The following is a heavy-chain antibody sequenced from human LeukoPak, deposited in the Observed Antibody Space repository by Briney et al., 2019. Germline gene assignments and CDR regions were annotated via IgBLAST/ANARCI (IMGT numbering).Heavy chain of an antibody. CDR2: IYYSGST. D-gene: IGHD3-3*01. CDR3: ARGRYDFWRGKYYFDY. V-gene: IGHV4-39*07. J-gene: IGHJ4*02. Sequence: SETLSLTCTVSGGFISSSSYYWGWIRQPPGKGLEWMGSIYYSGSTYYNPSLKSRVTISVDTSKNQFSLKLSSVTAADTAVYYCARGRYDFWRGKYYFDYWGQGTLVTVSS. CDR1: GGFISSSSYY.